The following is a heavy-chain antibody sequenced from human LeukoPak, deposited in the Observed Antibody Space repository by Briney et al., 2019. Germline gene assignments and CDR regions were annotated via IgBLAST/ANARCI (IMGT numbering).Heavy chain of an antibody. CDR2: ISAYNGNT. D-gene: IGHD3-22*01. J-gene: IGHJ4*02. V-gene: IGHV1-18*01. CDR3: ARNLFGSGYYLDLVDY. CDR1: GYTFTSYG. Sequence: ASVKVSCKASGYTFTSYGISWVRQAPGQGLDWMGWISAYNGNTNYAQKLQGRVTMTTDTSTSTAYMELRSLRSDDTAVYYCARNLFGSGYYLDLVDYWGQGTLVTVSS.